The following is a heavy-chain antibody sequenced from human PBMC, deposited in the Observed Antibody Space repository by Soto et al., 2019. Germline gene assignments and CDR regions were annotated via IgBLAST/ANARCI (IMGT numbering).Heavy chain of an antibody. J-gene: IGHJ4*02. Sequence: EVQLVESGGGLVQHGGSLRLSCAASGFTFSSYWMHWVRQVPGNGLVWVSLIKSDASTIMYADSVKGRVNISRDNAKNTLYLQVNSLRPEATAVPYCVRGGSANYYGLFDSWGQGTRVTVSS. CDR3: VRGGSANYYGLFDS. V-gene: IGHV3-74*03. CDR1: GFTFSSYW. D-gene: IGHD1-26*01. CDR2: IKSDASTI.